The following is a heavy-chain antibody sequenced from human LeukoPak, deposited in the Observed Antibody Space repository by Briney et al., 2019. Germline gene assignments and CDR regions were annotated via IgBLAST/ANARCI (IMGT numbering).Heavy chain of an antibody. V-gene: IGHV4-30-4*01. Sequence: SETLSLTCTVSGGSIGSGDYYWSWIRQPPGKGLEWIGYIYYSGSTYYNPSLKSRVTISVDTSKNQFSLKLSSVTAADTAVYYCARSPNELRYFDWLLYFDYWGQGTLVTVSS. CDR1: GGSIGSGDYY. CDR3: ARSPNELRYFDWLLYFDY. D-gene: IGHD3-9*01. CDR2: IYYSGST. J-gene: IGHJ4*02.